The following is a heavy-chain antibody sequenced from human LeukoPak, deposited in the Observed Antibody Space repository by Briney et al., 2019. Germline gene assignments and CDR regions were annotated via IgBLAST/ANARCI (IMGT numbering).Heavy chain of an antibody. V-gene: IGHV4-39*01. Sequence: PSETLSLTCTVSGGSISSSRYYWGWIRQPPGKGLEWIGSIYYSGSTYYNPSLKSRVTISVDTSKNQFSLKLSSVTAADTAVYYCARLYYYVDYWGQGTLVTVSS. CDR3: ARLYYYVDY. CDR2: IYYSGST. D-gene: IGHD3-10*01. J-gene: IGHJ4*02. CDR1: GGSISSSRYY.